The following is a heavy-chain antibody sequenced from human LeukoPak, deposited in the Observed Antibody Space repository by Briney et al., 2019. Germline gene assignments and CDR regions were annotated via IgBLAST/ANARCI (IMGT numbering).Heavy chain of an antibody. V-gene: IGHV1-69*13. CDR3: ARGVEDFGVVMGDYYYYYMDV. J-gene: IGHJ6*03. CDR1: GGTFSSYA. CDR2: IIPI. D-gene: IGHD3-3*01. Sequence: GASVKVSCKASGGTFSSYAISWVRQAPGQGLEWMGGIIPIFAQKFQGRVTITADESTSTAYMELSSLRSEDTAVYYCARGVEDFGVVMGDYYYYYMDVWGKGTTVTVSS.